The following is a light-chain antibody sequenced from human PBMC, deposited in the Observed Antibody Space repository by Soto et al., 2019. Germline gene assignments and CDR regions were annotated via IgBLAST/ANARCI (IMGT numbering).Light chain of an antibody. V-gene: IGLV2-23*01. CDR1: TNVVGRFDV. J-gene: IGLJ1*01. Sequence: QSALTQPVSVSGSLGQSLAISCTGTTNVVGRFDVVSWSPQHPGQVPKLGIYEGSRRPWGVSSRFSGSKSGNTDSLTISGLQAEDQADYYCCAYVNSRSYVFVSGSKVTV. CDR2: EGS. CDR3: CAYVNSRSYV.